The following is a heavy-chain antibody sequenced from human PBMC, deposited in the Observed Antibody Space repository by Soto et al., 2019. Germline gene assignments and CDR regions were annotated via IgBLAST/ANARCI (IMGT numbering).Heavy chain of an antibody. CDR1: GYTFTSYG. Sequence: ASVKVSCKASGYTFTSYGISWVRQAPGQRLERMGWISAYNGNTNYAQKLQGRVTMTTDTSTSTAYMELRSLRSDDTAVYYCARGGALIPAAMEDYYYGMDVWGQGTTVTVSS. J-gene: IGHJ6*02. V-gene: IGHV1-18*01. CDR3: ARGGALIPAAMEDYYYGMDV. CDR2: ISAYNGNT. D-gene: IGHD2-2*01.